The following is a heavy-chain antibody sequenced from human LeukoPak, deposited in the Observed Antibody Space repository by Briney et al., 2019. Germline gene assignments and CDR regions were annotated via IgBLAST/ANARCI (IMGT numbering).Heavy chain of an antibody. D-gene: IGHD3-22*01. CDR1: GFTFSSYA. V-gene: IGHV3-23*01. Sequence: GGSLRLSCAASGFTFSSYAMSWVRQAPGKGLEWVSAISGSGGSTYYAGSVKGRFTISRDNSKNTLYLQMNSLRAEDTAVYYCAKTLTYYYDSSGDDYWGQGTLVTVSS. J-gene: IGHJ4*02. CDR3: AKTLTYYYDSSGDDY. CDR2: ISGSGGST.